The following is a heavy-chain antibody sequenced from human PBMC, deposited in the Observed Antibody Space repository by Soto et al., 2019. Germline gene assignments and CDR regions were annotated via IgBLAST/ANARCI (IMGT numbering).Heavy chain of an antibody. V-gene: IGHV4-59*01. Sequence: QVQLQESGPGLVKPSETLSLTCTVSGASISRYYWSWIRQSPGKGLEWIGYMYYSGNANYNPSLRSRITMSVDTSKSQFSLNLNSVTAADTAVYYCAREYPVHSAYFDYWGQGILVTVSS. CDR1: GASISRYY. CDR2: MYYSGNA. D-gene: IGHD1-26*01. J-gene: IGHJ4*02. CDR3: AREYPVHSAYFDY.